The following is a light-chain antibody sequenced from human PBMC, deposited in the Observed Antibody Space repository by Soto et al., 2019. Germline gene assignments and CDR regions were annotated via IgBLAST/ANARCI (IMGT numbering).Light chain of an antibody. Sequence: EMVLTQSPGTLSLSLGERASLCSRAIQSVSSNYLARCQQRPRQATRLIIYGASTRAAGIPDRFSGSGSGTDFTLTIRSLQPEDFAVYYCQQYSSSHEWTFGQGTKVDIK. CDR2: GAS. CDR1: QSVSSNY. CDR3: QQYSSSHEWT. J-gene: IGKJ1*01. V-gene: IGKV3-20*01.